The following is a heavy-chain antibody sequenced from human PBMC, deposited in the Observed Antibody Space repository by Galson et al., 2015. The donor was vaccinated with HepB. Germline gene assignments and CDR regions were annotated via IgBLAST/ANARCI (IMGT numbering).Heavy chain of an antibody. D-gene: IGHD4-23*01. CDR2: IYPGDSDT. CDR3: ARPRGSTVVTPRRGYYFDY. Sequence: QSGAEVKKPGESLKISCKGSGYSFTSYWIGWVRQMPGKGLEWMGIIYPGDSDTRYSPSFQGQVTISADKSISTAYLQWSSLKASDTAMYYCARPRGSTVVTPRRGYYFDYWGQGTLVTVSS. J-gene: IGHJ4*02. CDR1: GYSFTSYW. V-gene: IGHV5-51*03.